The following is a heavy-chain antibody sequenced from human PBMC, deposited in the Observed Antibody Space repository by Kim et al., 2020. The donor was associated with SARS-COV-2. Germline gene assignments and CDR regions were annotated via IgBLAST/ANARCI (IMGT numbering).Heavy chain of an antibody. J-gene: IGHJ6*02. CDR2: IWYDGSNK. D-gene: IGHD3-10*01. CDR3: ARDYSHYDANYITMVRGYYYYGMDV. V-gene: IGHV3-33*01. CDR1: GFTFSSYG. Sequence: GGSLRLSCAASGFTFSSYGMHWVRQAPGKGLEWVAVIWYDGSNKYYADSVKGRFTISRDNSKNTLYLQMNSLRAEDTAVYYCARDYSHYDANYITMVRGYYYYGMDVWGQGTTVTVSS.